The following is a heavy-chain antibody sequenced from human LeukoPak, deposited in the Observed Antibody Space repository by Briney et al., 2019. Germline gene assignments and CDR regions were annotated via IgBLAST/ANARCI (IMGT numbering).Heavy chain of an antibody. J-gene: IGHJ4*02. Sequence: SETLSLTCTVSGYSISSGYYWGWIRQPPGKGLEWIGNIYHSGSTYYNPSLKSRVTISVNTSKNQFSLNLSSVTVADTAVYFCVRAYTSTLSFIDYWGQGTLVTVSS. CDR2: IYHSGST. D-gene: IGHD6-13*01. CDR1: GYSISSGYY. CDR3: VRAYTSTLSFIDY. V-gene: IGHV4-38-2*02.